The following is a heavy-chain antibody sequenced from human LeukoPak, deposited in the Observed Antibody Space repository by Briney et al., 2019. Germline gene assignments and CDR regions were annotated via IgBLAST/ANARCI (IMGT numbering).Heavy chain of an antibody. CDR1: GGTFNNSA. Sequence: SVKVSCKTSGGTFNNSAISWVRQAHGQGLEWLGGIMPLFGTAGYAQKFQGRVTITKDESTRTVYLELTSLTSDDTAVYYCARDRLGEDIVVVPDAPSLLFDYWGQGTLVTVSS. V-gene: IGHV1-69*05. D-gene: IGHD2-2*01. CDR2: IMPLFGTA. CDR3: ARDRLGEDIVVVPDAPSLLFDY. J-gene: IGHJ4*02.